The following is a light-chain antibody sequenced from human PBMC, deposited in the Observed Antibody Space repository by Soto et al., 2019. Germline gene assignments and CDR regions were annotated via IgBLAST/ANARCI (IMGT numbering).Light chain of an antibody. CDR1: QSISSW. Sequence: DIQMTQSPSTLSASVGDRVTITCRASQSISSWLAWYQQKPGKAPKLLIYDASSLERGVPSRFSGSGSGTEFTLTISSLQPDDFATYYCQQSDTYSRTFGQGTKVELK. CDR2: DAS. J-gene: IGKJ1*01. V-gene: IGKV1-5*01. CDR3: QQSDTYSRT.